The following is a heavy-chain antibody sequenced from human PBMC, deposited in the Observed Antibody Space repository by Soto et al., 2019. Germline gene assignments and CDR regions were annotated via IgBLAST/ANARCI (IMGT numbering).Heavy chain of an antibody. CDR2: MNPNSGNT. CDR3: ARSYWSGGSCSRCFDY. Sequence: QVQLVQSGAEVKKPGASVKVSCKASGYTFTSYDINWVRQATGQGLEWMGWMNPNSGNTGYAQKFQGRVTMTRNTSISTAYMELSSLRSEDTAVYYCARSYWSGGSCSRCFDYWGQGTLVTVSS. J-gene: IGHJ4*02. V-gene: IGHV1-8*01. CDR1: GYTFTSYD. D-gene: IGHD2-15*01.